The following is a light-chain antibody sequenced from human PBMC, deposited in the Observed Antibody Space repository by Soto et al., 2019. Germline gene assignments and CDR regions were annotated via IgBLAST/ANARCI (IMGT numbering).Light chain of an antibody. J-gene: IGKJ2*01. Sequence: EIVLTQSPDTLSLSPGERATLSSRASQSVGSYLAWYQQKPGQAPRLLIYASSNRATGIPARFSGSGSGIDFTLTISSLEPEDFAVYYCQQRSNWYTFGQGTKLEIK. CDR3: QQRSNWYT. CDR1: QSVGSY. V-gene: IGKV3-11*01. CDR2: ASS.